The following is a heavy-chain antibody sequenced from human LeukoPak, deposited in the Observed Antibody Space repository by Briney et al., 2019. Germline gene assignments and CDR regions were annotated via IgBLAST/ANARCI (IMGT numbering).Heavy chain of an antibody. Sequence: GGSLRLSCTPSGFTFSDYYMSWFRQAPGKGLEWLSYIDGNPDNVYYADSVRGRFTISRDNAKNSLYLQMNSLRGEDTAVYYCVRAYHRGYSDDFDSWGQGTLVTVSS. CDR3: VRAYHRGYSDDFDS. D-gene: IGHD3-22*01. V-gene: IGHV3-11*01. J-gene: IGHJ4*02. CDR2: IDGNPDNV. CDR1: GFTFSDYY.